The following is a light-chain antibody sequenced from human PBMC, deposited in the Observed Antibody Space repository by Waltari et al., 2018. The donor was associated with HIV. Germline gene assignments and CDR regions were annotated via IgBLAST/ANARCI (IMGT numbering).Light chain of an antibody. CDR2: DVS. J-gene: IGLJ1*01. CDR3: SSYTSSSTYI. CDR1: SSDVGGHNF. Sequence: QSALTQPASVSGSPRQSITISCTGTSSDVGGHNFVSWYQQHPGKAPQLMIYDVSNLPSGISNRFSGSKSGNTASLTISGLQAEDEADYYCSSYTSSSTYIFGTGTKVTVL. V-gene: IGLV2-14*03.